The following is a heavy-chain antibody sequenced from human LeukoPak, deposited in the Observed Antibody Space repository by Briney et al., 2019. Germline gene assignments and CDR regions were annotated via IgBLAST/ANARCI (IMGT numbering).Heavy chain of an antibody. V-gene: IGHV4-39*07. CDR2: INHSGST. D-gene: IGHD2-2*01. CDR3: ARGSGPRYCSSTSCNNWFDP. Sequence: SETLSLTCTVSGGSISSSSYYWGWIRQPPGKGLEWIGEINHSGSTNYNPSLKSRVTISVDTSKNQFSLKLSSVTAADTAVYYCARGSGPRYCSSTSCNNWFDPWGQGTLVTVSS. J-gene: IGHJ5*02. CDR1: GGSISSSSYY.